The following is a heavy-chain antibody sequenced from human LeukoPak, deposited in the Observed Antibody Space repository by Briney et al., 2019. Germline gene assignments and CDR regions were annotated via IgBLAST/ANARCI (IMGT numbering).Heavy chain of an antibody. D-gene: IGHD3-10*01. V-gene: IGHV3-23*01. J-gene: IGHJ5*02. CDR3: AKGYGSGSYYNWSDP. CDR1: GFTFSSYA. Sequence: GGSLRLSCAASGFTFSSYAMSWVRQAPGKGLEWVSAISGSGGSTYYADSVKGRFTISRDNSKNTLYLQMNSLRAEDTAVYYCAKGYGSGSYYNWSDPWGQGTMVTVSS. CDR2: ISGSGGST.